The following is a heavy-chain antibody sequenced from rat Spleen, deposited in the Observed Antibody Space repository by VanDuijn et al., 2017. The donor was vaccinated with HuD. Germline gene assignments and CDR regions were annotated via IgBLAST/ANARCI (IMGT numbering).Heavy chain of an antibody. D-gene: IGHD1-11*01. CDR2: ISPSGVST. V-gene: IGHV5-19*01. CDR3: ATEAAYYGGYLPFAY. Sequence: EVQLVESGGGLVQPGRSLKLSCAASGFTFSNYGMHWIRQAPTKGLEWVASISPSGVSTYYRDSVKGRFTISRDNAKSNRYLQMGSLRSEDPATYYCATEAAYYGGYLPFAYLGQGTLVTVSS. CDR1: GFTFSNYG. J-gene: IGHJ3*01.